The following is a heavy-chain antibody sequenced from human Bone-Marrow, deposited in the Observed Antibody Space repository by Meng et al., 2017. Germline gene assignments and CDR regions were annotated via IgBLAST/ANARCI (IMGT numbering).Heavy chain of an antibody. Sequence: GGSLRLSCAASGFTFSSYEMNWVRQAPGKGLEWVSYISSSGSTIYYADSVKGRFTISRDNAKNSLYLQMNSLRAEDTAVYYCARRFCGGDCYPYYYYGMDVWGQGTTVTVSS. CDR3: ARRFCGGDCYPYYYYGMDV. CDR2: ISSSGSTI. J-gene: IGHJ6*02. V-gene: IGHV3-48*03. CDR1: GFTFSSYE. D-gene: IGHD2-21*02.